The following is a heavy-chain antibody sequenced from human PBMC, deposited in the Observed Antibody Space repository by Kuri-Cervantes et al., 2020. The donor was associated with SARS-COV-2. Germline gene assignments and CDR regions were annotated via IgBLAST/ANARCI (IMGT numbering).Heavy chain of an antibody. CDR3: ARWAEGVVAPTPPFDC. CDR1: GFSFSSYA. D-gene: IGHD2-15*01. J-gene: IGHJ4*02. Sequence: GESLKISCAASGFSFSSYAMNWVRQEPGKGLEWVAIISIDGSSKYYTDSVKGRFTISRDNSKNTVCLQMNSLRPDDTAVYYCARWAEGVVAPTPPFDCWGQGTLVTVSS. CDR2: ISIDGSSK. V-gene: IGHV3-30*14.